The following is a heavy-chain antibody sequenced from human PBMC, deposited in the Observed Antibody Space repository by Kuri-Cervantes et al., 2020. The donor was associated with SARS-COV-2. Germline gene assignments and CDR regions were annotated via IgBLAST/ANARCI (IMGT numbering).Heavy chain of an antibody. CDR3: ARGSYGGNSDFDY. Sequence: GESLKISCEASGFTFSNYAMHWVRQAPGKGLEWVAVIWWDGSGEYYLDSVKGRFTISKDNSKNMLFLEINNLRVEGAAVYFCARGSYGGNSDFDYWGQGTPVTVSS. D-gene: IGHD4-23*01. V-gene: IGHV3-33*01. CDR2: IWWDGSGE. CDR1: GFTFSNYA. J-gene: IGHJ4*02.